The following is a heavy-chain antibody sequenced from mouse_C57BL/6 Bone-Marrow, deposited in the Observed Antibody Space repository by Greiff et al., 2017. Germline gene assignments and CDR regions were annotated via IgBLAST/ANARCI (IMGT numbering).Heavy chain of an antibody. V-gene: IGHV1-81*01. CDR3: ARPDIYYGYDAFDY. Sequence: QVQLQQSGAELARPGASVKLSCKASGYTFTSYGISWVKQRTGQGLEWIGEIYPRSGNTYYNEKFKGKATLTADKSSSTAYMELRSLTSEDSAVYFCARPDIYYGYDAFDYWGQGTTLTVSS. J-gene: IGHJ2*01. D-gene: IGHD2-2*01. CDR1: GYTFTSYG. CDR2: IYPRSGNT.